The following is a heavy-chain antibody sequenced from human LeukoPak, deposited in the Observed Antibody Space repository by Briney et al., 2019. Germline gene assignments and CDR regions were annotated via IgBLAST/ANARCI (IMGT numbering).Heavy chain of an antibody. CDR3: ARDRVQSGWFDP. CDR2: INHSGSA. V-gene: IGHV4-39*07. Sequence: SETLSLTCTVSGGSLSSSSYYWGWIRQPPGKGLEWIGEINHSGSANYNPSLKSRVTISVDTSKNQFSLKLSSVTAADTAVYYCARDRVQSGWFDPWGQGTLVTVSS. CDR1: GGSLSSSSYY. J-gene: IGHJ5*02. D-gene: IGHD3-10*01.